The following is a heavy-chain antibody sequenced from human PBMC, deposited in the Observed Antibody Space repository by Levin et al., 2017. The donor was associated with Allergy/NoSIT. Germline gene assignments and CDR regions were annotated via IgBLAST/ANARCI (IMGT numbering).Heavy chain of an antibody. CDR2: INTDGSST. V-gene: IGHV3-74*01. CDR3: ARARTPTLDDY. Sequence: GGSLRLSCAASGFNFKTYWMHWVRQAPGKGLVWVSRINTDGSSTSYAASVKGRFTISRDNVKETLYLQMISLTADDTAVYYCARARTPTLDDYWGQGTLVTVSS. J-gene: IGHJ4*02. D-gene: IGHD2-15*01. CDR1: GFNFKTYW.